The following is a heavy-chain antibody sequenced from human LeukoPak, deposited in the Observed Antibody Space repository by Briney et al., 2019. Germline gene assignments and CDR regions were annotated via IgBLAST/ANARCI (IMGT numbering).Heavy chain of an antibody. CDR2: INHSGST. Sequence: PSETLSLTCTVSGYSISSGYYWSWIRQPPGKGLEWIGEINHSGSTNYNPSLKSRVTISVDTSKNQFSLKLSSVTAADTAVYYCARHQGIAAACFDYWGQGTLVTVSS. V-gene: IGHV4-38-2*02. CDR3: ARHQGIAAACFDY. CDR1: GYSISSGYY. D-gene: IGHD6-13*01. J-gene: IGHJ4*02.